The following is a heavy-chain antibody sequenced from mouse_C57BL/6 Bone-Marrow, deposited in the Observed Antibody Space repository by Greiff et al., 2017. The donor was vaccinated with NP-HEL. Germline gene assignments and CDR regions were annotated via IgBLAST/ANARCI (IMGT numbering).Heavy chain of an antibody. V-gene: IGHV1-66*01. CDR3: AGITTVVAKSWYFDV. J-gene: IGHJ1*03. D-gene: IGHD1-1*01. CDR2: IYPGSGNT. CDR1: GYSFTSYY. Sequence: QVQLKQSGPELVKPGASVKISCKASGYSFTSYYIHWVKQRPGQGLEWIGWIYPGSGNTKYNEKFKGKATLTADTSSSTAYMQLSSLTSEDSAVYYCAGITTVVAKSWYFDVWGTGTTVTVSS.